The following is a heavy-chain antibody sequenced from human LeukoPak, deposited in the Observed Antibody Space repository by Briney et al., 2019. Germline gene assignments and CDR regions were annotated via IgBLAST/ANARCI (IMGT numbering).Heavy chain of an antibody. CDR1: GGSISSYY. J-gene: IGHJ4*02. CDR2: IYYSGST. V-gene: IGHV4-59*01. CDR3: ARVLGGDGYNYWWYFDY. Sequence: SETLSLTCTVSGGSISSYYWSWIRQPPGKGLEWIGYIYYSGSTNYNPSLKSRVTISVDTSKNQFSLKLSSVTAADTAVYYCARVLGGDGYNYWWYFDYWGQGTLVTVSS. D-gene: IGHD5-24*01.